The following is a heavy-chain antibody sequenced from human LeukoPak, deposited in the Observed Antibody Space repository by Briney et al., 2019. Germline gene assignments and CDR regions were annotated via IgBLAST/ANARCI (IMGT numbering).Heavy chain of an antibody. D-gene: IGHD6-19*01. CDR2: IRSKAYGGTA. CDR1: GFTFGDYA. Sequence: GGSLRLSCTASGFTFGDYAMSWFRQAPGKGLEWVGFIRSKAYGGTAEYAASVKGRFTISRDDSKSIAYLQMNSLKTEDTAVYYCTRXEIPQWLLHWGQGTLVTVSS. J-gene: IGHJ4*02. V-gene: IGHV3-49*03. CDR3: TRXEIPQWLLH.